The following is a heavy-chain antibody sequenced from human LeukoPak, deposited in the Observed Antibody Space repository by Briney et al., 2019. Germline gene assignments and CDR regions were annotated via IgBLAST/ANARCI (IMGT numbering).Heavy chain of an antibody. CDR3: ARSPLGSSGWYELYGMDV. CDR2: INHSGST. CDR1: GGSFSGYY. D-gene: IGHD6-19*01. Sequence: SETLSLTCAVYGGSFSGYYWSWIRQPPGKGLEWIGEINHSGSTNYNPSLKSRVTMSVDTSKNQFSLKLSSVTAADTAVYYCARSPLGSSGWYELYGMDVWGQGTTVTVSS. J-gene: IGHJ6*02. V-gene: IGHV4-34*01.